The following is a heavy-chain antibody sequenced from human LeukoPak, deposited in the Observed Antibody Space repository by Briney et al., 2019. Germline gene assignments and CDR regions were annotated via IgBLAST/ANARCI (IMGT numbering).Heavy chain of an antibody. V-gene: IGHV1-2*02. CDR1: GYTFTGYY. J-gene: IGHJ3*01. D-gene: IGHD2-21*01. CDR3: ARGGVIDAFDF. Sequence: GASVKGSCKASGYTFTGYYLHWVRQAPGQGLEWMGWINPNSGDTKSAQKFQGSVTMTRDTSISTAYMELSRLRSDDTAVFYCARGGVIDAFDFWGEGTMAPVSS. CDR2: INPNSGDT.